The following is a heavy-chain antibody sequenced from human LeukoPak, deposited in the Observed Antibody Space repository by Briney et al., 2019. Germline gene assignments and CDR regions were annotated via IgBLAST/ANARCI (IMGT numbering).Heavy chain of an antibody. V-gene: IGHV3-30*02. CDR2: IRYDGSNK. CDR3: ARGSLSGRAFDL. CDR1: GFTFSRYG. Sequence: GGSLRLSCAASGFTFSRYGMHWVRHAPGKGLEWVAFIRYDGSNKYYADSVKGRFTISRDNSKNTLYLQMNSLRAEDTAVYYCARGSLSGRAFDLWGQGTMVTVSS. J-gene: IGHJ3*01.